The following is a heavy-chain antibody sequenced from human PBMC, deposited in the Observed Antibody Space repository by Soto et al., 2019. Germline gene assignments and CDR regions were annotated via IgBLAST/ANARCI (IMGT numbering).Heavy chain of an antibody. J-gene: IGHJ4*02. Sequence: ASVKVSCKASGYIFTNHYIHWVRQAPGQGLEWMRIINPSGGSTNYLQKFRGRITMTRDTSTSTVYMELSSLRSEDTAVYFCARADYYDSSGFYYDCWGQGSLVTVSS. D-gene: IGHD3-22*01. CDR3: ARADYYDSSGFYYDC. CDR2: INPSGGST. CDR1: GYIFTNHY. V-gene: IGHV1-46*01.